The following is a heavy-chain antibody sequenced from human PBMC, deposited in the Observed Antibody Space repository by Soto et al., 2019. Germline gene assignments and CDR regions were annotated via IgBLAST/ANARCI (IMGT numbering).Heavy chain of an antibody. CDR3: ARGHNGGHQRDI. CDR2: IYYTGST. CDR1: GGSISSYY. D-gene: IGHD1-1*01. J-gene: IGHJ3*02. Sequence: QVQLQESGPGLVKPSETLSLTCTVSGGSISSYYWSWIRQPPGKGLEWIGFIYYTGSTNYNPSLKRRDTILVDTSKNHSSLKLSSLTAADTAVYYCARGHNGGHQRDIRGQGTMLTVSS. V-gene: IGHV4-59*01.